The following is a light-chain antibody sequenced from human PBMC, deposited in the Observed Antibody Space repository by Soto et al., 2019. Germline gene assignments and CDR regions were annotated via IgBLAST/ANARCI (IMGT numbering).Light chain of an antibody. V-gene: IGKV3-11*01. CDR3: QHRTKWPLT. CDR2: DAS. J-gene: IGKJ4*01. CDR1: QSVSSY. Sequence: EIVLTQSPATLSLSPGERATLSCRASQSVSSYLAWYQQKPGQAPRLLIYDASNRATGIPDRFSGSGSGTDFTLTISRLEPEDFAVYYCQHRTKWPLTFGGGTKVDIK.